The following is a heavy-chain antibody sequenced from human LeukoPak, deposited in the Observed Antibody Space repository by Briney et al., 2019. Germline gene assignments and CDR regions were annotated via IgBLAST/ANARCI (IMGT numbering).Heavy chain of an antibody. CDR1: GITLSSYW. J-gene: IGHJ3*02. Sequence: GGSLRLSCAGSGITLSSYWMSWVRQAPWKELEWVANIKQDASEKYFVDSLRGRFTISRDNAKNSLFLQMNSLRAEDTAVYYCVRDQGAFDMWGHGTMVTVSS. V-gene: IGHV3-7*05. CDR3: VRDQGAFDM. CDR2: IKQDASEK.